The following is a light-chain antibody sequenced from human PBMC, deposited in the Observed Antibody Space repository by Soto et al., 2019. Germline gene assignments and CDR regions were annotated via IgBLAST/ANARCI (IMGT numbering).Light chain of an antibody. CDR2: DVS. V-gene: IGLV2-11*01. CDR1: SSDVGGYNY. CDR3: CSYAGSYSYV. Sequence: QSVLTQPRSVSGSPGQSVTISCTGTSSDVGGYNYVSWYQQHPDKAPKLMIPDVSKRPSGVPDRFSGSKSGNTASLTISGLQAEDEADYYCCSYAGSYSYVLGTGTKV. J-gene: IGLJ1*01.